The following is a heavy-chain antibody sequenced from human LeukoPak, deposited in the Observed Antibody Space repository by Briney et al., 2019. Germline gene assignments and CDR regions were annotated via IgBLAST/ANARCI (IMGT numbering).Heavy chain of an antibody. CDR1: GFTFSSYA. J-gene: IGHJ3*02. Sequence: GGSLRLSCAASGFTFSSYAMSWVRQAPGKGLEWVSAISGSGGSTYSADSVKGRFTISRDNSKNTLYLQMNSLRAEDTAVYYCAKDQWAVAGIHDAFDIWGQGTMVTVSS. CDR2: ISGSGGST. V-gene: IGHV3-23*01. CDR3: AKDQWAVAGIHDAFDI. D-gene: IGHD6-19*01.